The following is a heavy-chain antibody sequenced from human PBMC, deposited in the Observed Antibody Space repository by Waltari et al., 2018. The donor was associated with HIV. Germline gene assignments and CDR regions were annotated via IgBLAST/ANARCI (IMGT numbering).Heavy chain of an antibody. Sequence: QLQLQESGPGLVKPSETLSLTCTVSGGSISSSSYYWGWIRQPPGKGLEWIGNIYYSGRTYYNPSLKSRVTISVDTSKNQFSLKLSSVTAADTAVYYCARFHYYGSGSYYYYFDYWGQGTLVTVSS. CDR2: IYYSGRT. J-gene: IGHJ4*02. CDR1: GGSISSSSYY. V-gene: IGHV4-39*01. D-gene: IGHD3-10*01. CDR3: ARFHYYGSGSYYYYFDY.